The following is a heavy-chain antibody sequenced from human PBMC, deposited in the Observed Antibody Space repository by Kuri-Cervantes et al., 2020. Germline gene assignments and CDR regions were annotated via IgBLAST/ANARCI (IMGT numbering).Heavy chain of an antibody. CDR3: ARGRGYSYGISRGYMDV. CDR1: GYKFTSYG. J-gene: IGHJ6*03. D-gene: IGHD5-18*01. Sequence: SVKVSCKTSGYKFTSYGIIWVRQAPGQGLEWMGGIIPIFGTANYAQKFQGRVTITTDESTSTAYMELSSLRSEDTAVYYCARGRGYSYGISRGYMDVWGKGTTVTVSS. CDR2: IIPIFGTA. V-gene: IGHV1-69*05.